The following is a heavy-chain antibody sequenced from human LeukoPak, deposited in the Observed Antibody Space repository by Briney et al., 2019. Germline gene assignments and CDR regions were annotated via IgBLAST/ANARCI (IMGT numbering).Heavy chain of an antibody. CDR1: GFTFKNYA. V-gene: IGHV3-30*04. J-gene: IGHJ6*03. CDR2: VSYDGADT. CDR3: ARVGTTVTTLDYYYYYMDV. D-gene: IGHD4-17*01. Sequence: GGSLRLSCAAYGFTFKNYAMHWVRQAPGKGLEYVAIVSYDGADTYYADSVKGRFTISRDTSKNTLYLQMNSLRAEDTAVYYCARVGTTVTTLDYYYYYMDVWGKGTTVTVSS.